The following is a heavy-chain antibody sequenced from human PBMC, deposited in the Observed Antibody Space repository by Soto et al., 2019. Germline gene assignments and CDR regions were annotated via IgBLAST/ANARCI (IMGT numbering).Heavy chain of an antibody. Sequence: EVQLLESGGGLVQPGGSPRLSCVASGFTFSSYAMNWVRQAPGKGLEWVSVISGSGDSTYYADSVKGRFTISRDNSKNTLYLQMNSLRAEDTAVYYCARRERGWYFDLWGRGTLVTVSS. CDR3: ARRERGWYFDL. V-gene: IGHV3-23*01. CDR2: ISGSGDST. CDR1: GFTFSSYA. J-gene: IGHJ2*01.